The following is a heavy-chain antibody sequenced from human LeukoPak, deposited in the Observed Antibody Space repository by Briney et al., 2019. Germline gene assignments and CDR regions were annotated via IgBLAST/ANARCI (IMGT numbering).Heavy chain of an antibody. J-gene: IGHJ4*02. D-gene: IGHD2-15*01. CDR2: ISSNGGST. V-gene: IGHV3-23*01. CDR1: GFTFSSYM. CDR3: ARYCSGASCYSGVDY. Sequence: GRSLRLSCAASGFTFSSYMMTWVRQAPGRGLEWDSTISSNGGSTYYADSVKGRFTISRDNSKNTLYLQMSSLRAEDTAVYYCARYCSGASCYSGVDYWGQGTLVPVSS.